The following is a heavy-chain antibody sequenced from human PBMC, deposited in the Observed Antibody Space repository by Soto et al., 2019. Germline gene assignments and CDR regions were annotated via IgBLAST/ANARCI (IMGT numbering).Heavy chain of an antibody. J-gene: IGHJ6*02. V-gene: IGHV3-21*01. Sequence: GSLRLSGAASGFTVSSYSMDWVRQAPGKGLEWVSFISSSSTYIHYADSVKGRFTISRDDAKNSLYLQMNSLRAEDTAVYYCARGTGSKGMDVWGQGTTVTV. CDR2: ISSSSTYI. CDR3: ARGTGSKGMDV. CDR1: GFTVSSYS. D-gene: IGHD4-4*01.